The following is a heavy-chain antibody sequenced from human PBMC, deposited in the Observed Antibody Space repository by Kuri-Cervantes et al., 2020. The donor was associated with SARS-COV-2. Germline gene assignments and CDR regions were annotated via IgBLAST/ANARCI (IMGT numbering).Heavy chain of an antibody. CDR1: GFTFSSYS. Sequence: GGSLRLSCAASGFTFSSYSMNWVRQAPGKGLEWVSYISSSSSTIYYADSVKGRFAISRDNAKNSLYLQMNSLRAEDTAVYYCAKDVQWLLYYFDYWGQGTLVTVSS. J-gene: IGHJ4*02. D-gene: IGHD6-19*01. CDR3: AKDVQWLLYYFDY. CDR2: ISSSSSTI. V-gene: IGHV3-48*01.